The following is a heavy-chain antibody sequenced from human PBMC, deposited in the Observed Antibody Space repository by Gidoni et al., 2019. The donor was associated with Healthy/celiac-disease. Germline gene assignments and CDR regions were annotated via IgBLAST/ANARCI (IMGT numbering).Heavy chain of an antibody. D-gene: IGHD6-19*01. CDR2: MNQDGSEA. CDR3: ARVGSDWIWSLDC. CDR1: GSTFRDYE. V-gene: IGHV3-7*03. Sequence: EVQLVESGGGLVQPGGSLRLSCAGSGSTFRDYEMTWVRQGPGKGLEWVGKMNQDGSEADYLDAVKGRFTISRDNAKDSLFLQMTSLRDEDSGIYYCARVGSDWIWSLDCWGQGTLVTVSS. J-gene: IGHJ4*02.